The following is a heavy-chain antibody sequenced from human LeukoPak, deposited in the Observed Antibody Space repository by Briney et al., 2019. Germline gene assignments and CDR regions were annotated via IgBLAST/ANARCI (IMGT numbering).Heavy chain of an antibody. V-gene: IGHV3-23*01. D-gene: IGHD3-3*01. CDR1: GFTFSSYG. CDR2: ISGSGGST. Sequence: GGTLRLSCAASGFTFSSYGMSWVRQAPGKGLEWVSAISGSGGSTYYADSVKGRFTISRDNSKNTLYLQMNSLRAEDTAVYYCAKASSRTIFGVVIRAHNWFDPWGQGTLVTVSS. J-gene: IGHJ5*02. CDR3: AKASSRTIFGVVIRAHNWFDP.